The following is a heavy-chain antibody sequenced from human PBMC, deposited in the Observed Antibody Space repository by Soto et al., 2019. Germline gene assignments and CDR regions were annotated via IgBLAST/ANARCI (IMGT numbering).Heavy chain of an antibody. D-gene: IGHD2-2*01. CDR2: IDPSDSYT. J-gene: IGHJ6*02. V-gene: IGHV5-10-1*01. Sequence: GQSLKISCKGSGYSCTSYWSSWVRQMPGKGLEWMGRIDPSDSYTNYSTSFQGHVTISADKSISTAYLQWSILKASDTAMYYCARHVRYCSSTSCYYYYGMDVWGQGTTVTVSS. CDR3: ARHVRYCSSTSCYYYYGMDV. CDR1: GYSCTSYW.